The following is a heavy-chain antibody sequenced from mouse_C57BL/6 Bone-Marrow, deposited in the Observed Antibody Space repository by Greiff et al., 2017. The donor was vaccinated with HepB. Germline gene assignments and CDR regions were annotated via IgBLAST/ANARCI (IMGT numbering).Heavy chain of an antibody. CDR2: IYPRSGNT. V-gene: IGHV1-81*01. Sequence: QVQLQQSGAELARPGASVKLSCKASGYTFTSYGISWVKQRTGQGLEWIGEIYPRSGNTYYNEKFKGKATLTADKSSSTAYMELRSLTSDDSAVYFCAYDGYYPWYFDVWGTGTTVTVSS. D-gene: IGHD2-3*01. CDR1: GYTFTSYG. J-gene: IGHJ1*03. CDR3: AYDGYYPWYFDV.